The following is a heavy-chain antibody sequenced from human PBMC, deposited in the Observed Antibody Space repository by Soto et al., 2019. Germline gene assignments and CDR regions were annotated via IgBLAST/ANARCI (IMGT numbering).Heavy chain of an antibody. D-gene: IGHD3-22*01. Sequence: QVQLVESGGGVVQPGRSLRLSCAASGFTFRGYAMHWVRQAPGKGLEWVAVISYDGSNKYYADSVKGRITISRDNSKNTVYLQMNSLRTEDTAVYYCARDIYYHDSSGYYQIDIWGQGTMVTVSS. V-gene: IGHV3-30-3*01. CDR1: GFTFRGYA. CDR2: ISYDGSNK. CDR3: ARDIYYHDSSGYYQIDI. J-gene: IGHJ3*02.